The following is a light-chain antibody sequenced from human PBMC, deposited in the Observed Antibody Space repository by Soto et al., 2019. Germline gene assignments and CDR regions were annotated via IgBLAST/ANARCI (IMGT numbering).Light chain of an antibody. CDR2: AAS. Sequence: DIQLTQSPSFLSASVGDRVTITCRASRGISSYLAWYQQKPGNAPALLIYAASSLQSGVPSSFSGSGSGTDFTLTISSLQPEDFATYYCQQSYSPPPITFGQGTRLEIK. CDR1: RGISSY. V-gene: IGKV1-39*01. CDR3: QQSYSPPPIT. J-gene: IGKJ5*01.